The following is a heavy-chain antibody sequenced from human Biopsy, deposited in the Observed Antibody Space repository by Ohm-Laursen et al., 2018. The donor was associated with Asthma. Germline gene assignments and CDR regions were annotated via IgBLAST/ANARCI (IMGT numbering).Heavy chain of an antibody. V-gene: IGHV4-31*11. Sequence: TLSLTCAVSGDSITSGGCCWNWIRQHPGKGLEWIGYIYYSGSTYYNPSLKSRVTISVDTSKNQFSLKLSSVTAADTAVYYCARTTYGHDGFDPWGQGTLVTVSS. D-gene: IGHD4-17*01. CDR3: ARTTYGHDGFDP. CDR1: GDSITSGGCC. CDR2: IYYSGST. J-gene: IGHJ5*02.